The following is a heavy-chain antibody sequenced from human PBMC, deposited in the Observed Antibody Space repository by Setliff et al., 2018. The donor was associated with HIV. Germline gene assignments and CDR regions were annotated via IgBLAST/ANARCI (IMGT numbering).Heavy chain of an antibody. CDR2: IKQDGSEK. D-gene: IGHD1-1*01. CDR1: GFIFGDYW. V-gene: IGHV3-7*01. CDR3: ASARIPTGGTSTSLDF. Sequence: GGSLRLSCAASGFIFGDYWMNWLRQAPGKGLGWVANIKQDGSEKYYVGSVKGRFTISRDNAKNTVFLQLSALRREDTAVYYCASARIPTGGTSTSLDFWGQGALVTVSS. J-gene: IGHJ4*02.